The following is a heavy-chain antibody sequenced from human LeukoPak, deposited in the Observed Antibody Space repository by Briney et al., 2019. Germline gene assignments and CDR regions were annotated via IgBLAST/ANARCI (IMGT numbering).Heavy chain of an antibody. D-gene: IGHD2-2*01. CDR2: INPNSGGT. J-gene: IGHJ5*02. CDR3: ARDPDIVVVPAAIRFDP. V-gene: IGHV1-2*02. Sequence: ASVKVSCKASGYTFTGYYMHWVRQAPGQGLEWMGWINPNSGGTNYAQKFQGRVTMTRDTSISTAYMELSRLRSDDTAVYYCARDPDIVVVPAAIRFDPWGQGTLVTVSS. CDR1: GYTFTGYY.